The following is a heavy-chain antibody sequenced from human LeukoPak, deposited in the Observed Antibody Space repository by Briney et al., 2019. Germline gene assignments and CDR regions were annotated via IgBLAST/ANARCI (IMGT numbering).Heavy chain of an antibody. CDR3: ARVNDFWSGYNWFDP. J-gene: IGHJ5*02. Sequence: SQTLSLTCTVSGGSISSGSYYWSWLRQPAGTGLEWFGRIYTSGSTNYNPSLKSRVTISVDTSKNQFSLKLSSVTAADTAVYYCARVNDFWSGYNWFDPWGQGTLVTVSS. CDR1: GGSISSGSYY. CDR2: IYTSGST. D-gene: IGHD3-3*01. V-gene: IGHV4-61*02.